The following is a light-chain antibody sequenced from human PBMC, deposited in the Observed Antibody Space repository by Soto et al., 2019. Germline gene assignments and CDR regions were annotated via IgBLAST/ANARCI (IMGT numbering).Light chain of an antibody. Sequence: EIVMTQSPATLSVSPGERATLSCRASQSVSSNLAWYQQKPGQAPRLLIYGASTRATGIPARFSGSGSGTEFHLTISSLQSEDFAVYYCQKYNSWPPITVGQGTRLKIK. J-gene: IGKJ5*01. CDR3: QKYNSWPPIT. CDR2: GAS. CDR1: QSVSSN. V-gene: IGKV3-15*01.